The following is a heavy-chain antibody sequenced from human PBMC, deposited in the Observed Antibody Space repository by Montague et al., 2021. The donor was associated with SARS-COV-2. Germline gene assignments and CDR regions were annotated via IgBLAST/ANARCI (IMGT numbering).Heavy chain of an antibody. D-gene: IGHD3-10*01. CDR1: GTSLSGYY. CDR2: INHGGST. J-gene: IGHJ6*03. CDR3: ARLRDGVVPSPILGVGPYYSYYYMDV. V-gene: IGHV4-34*01. Sequence: ETLSLTCAVHGTSLSGYYWNWIRQPPGKGLEWIGEINHGGSTKYSPSLKSRLTISADTSKNQFSLELTSVAAADTAVYYCARLRDGVVPSPILGVGPYYSYYYMDVWGRGTTVTVSS.